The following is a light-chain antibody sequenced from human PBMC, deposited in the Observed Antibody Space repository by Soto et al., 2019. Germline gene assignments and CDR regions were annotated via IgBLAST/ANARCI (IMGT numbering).Light chain of an antibody. CDR2: DVS. Sequence: QSVLTQPRAVSWSPGQSVTISCTGTSSDVGGYNYVSWYQQHPSKAPNLMIYDVSTRPSGVPDRFSGSKSGNPASLTISGLQAEDEADYYCCSYAGSYTYVFGTGTKVTVL. V-gene: IGLV2-11*01. CDR1: SSDVGGYNY. J-gene: IGLJ1*01. CDR3: CSYAGSYTYV.